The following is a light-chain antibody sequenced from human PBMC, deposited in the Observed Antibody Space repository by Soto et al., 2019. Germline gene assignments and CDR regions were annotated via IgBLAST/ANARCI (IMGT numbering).Light chain of an antibody. CDR3: SSYTSSSTPLV. Sequence: QSALTQPASVSGSPGQSITISCTGTSSDVGGYIYVSWYQQHPGKAPKLMIYEVSNRPSGVSNRFSGSKSGNTASLTISGLQAEDEADYYCSSYTSSSTPLVFGTGTKLTVL. V-gene: IGLV2-14*01. CDR2: EVS. J-gene: IGLJ1*01. CDR1: SSDVGGYIY.